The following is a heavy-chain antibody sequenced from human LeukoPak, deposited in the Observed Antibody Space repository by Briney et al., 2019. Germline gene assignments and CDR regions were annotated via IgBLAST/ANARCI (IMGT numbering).Heavy chain of an antibody. D-gene: IGHD2-15*01. Sequence: GGSLRLSCAASGFRFTGFWMSWVRQAPEKGPEWVANVNQESTETYYVGSVRCRFTISRDNAKNSLSLQMNSLRVEDTAVYYCAREVDRSFGYWGQGNLVTVSS. CDR3: AREVDRSFGY. CDR1: GFRFTGFW. V-gene: IGHV3-7*01. J-gene: IGHJ4*02. CDR2: VNQESTET.